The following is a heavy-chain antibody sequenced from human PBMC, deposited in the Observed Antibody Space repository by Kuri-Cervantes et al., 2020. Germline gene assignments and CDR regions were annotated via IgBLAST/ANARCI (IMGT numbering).Heavy chain of an antibody. CDR2: ISYDGSNK. Sequence: GESLKISCAASGFTFSDYWMHWVRQAPGKGLEWVAVISYDGSNKYYADSVKGRFTISRDNSKNTLYLQMNSLRAEDTAVYYCARGGWGSSSWYRGDWFDPWGQGTLVTVSS. CDR1: GFTFSDYW. D-gene: IGHD6-13*01. CDR3: ARGGWGSSSWYRGDWFDP. V-gene: IGHV3-30-3*01. J-gene: IGHJ5*02.